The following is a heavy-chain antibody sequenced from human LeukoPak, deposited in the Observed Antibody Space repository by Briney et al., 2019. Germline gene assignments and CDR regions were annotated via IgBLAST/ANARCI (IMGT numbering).Heavy chain of an antibody. CDR2: ISPSGSASGTI. V-gene: IGHV4-4*07. Sequence: PSETLSLTCTDSGGSISSYYWSWIRQPAGKGLEWIGRISPSGSASGTISYNPSLKSRVTMSVDTSKNVFSLKLTSVTAADTALYYCTRSVAWNERFDSWGQGTLVTVSS. CDR1: GGSISSYY. D-gene: IGHD1-1*01. CDR3: TRSVAWNERFDS. J-gene: IGHJ4*02.